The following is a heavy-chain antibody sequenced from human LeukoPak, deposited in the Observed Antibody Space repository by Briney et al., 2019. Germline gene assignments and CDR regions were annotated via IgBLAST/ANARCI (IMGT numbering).Heavy chain of an antibody. J-gene: IGHJ5*02. CDR1: GASITSYY. CDR2: IYSRGST. CDR3: AKDWGLGS. D-gene: IGHD3/OR15-3a*01. Sequence: SETLSLTCSVSGASITSYYWNWIRQSPGKGLEWIGNIYSRGSTNYNPSLKSRVTISLDTSKDQFSLRLTSVTAADTAFHYCAKDWGLGSWGQGILVTVSS. V-gene: IGHV4-59*13.